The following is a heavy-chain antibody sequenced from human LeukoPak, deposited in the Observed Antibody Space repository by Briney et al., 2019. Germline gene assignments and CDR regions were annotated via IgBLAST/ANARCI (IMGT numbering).Heavy chain of an antibody. J-gene: IGHJ4*02. Sequence: PSQTLSLTCTVSGGSISSGDYYWSWIRQPPGKGLEWIGYIYYSGSTYYNPSLKSRVTISVDTSKNQFSLKLSSVTAADTAVYYCASPRARGGSYPFDYWDQGTLVTVSS. CDR1: GGSISSGDYY. CDR2: IYYSGST. V-gene: IGHV4-30-4*08. CDR3: ASPRARGGSYPFDY. D-gene: IGHD1-26*01.